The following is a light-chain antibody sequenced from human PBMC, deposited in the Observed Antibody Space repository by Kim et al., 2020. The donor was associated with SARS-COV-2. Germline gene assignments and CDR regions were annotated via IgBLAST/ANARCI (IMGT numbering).Light chain of an antibody. CDR3: QQSNDWPPLT. CDR2: DAT. V-gene: IGKV3-15*01. J-gene: IGKJ1*01. CDR1: QTIKSR. Sequence: PGDDATPPCSASQTIKSRLVWYQHKPGQAPRLLIYDATTRATGVPARFIGSGSETDFTLTISSLQSEDFAVDYCQQSNDWPPLTFGQGTKVDIK.